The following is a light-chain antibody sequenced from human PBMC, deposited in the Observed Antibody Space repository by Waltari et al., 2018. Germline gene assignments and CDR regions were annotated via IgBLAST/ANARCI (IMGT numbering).Light chain of an antibody. J-gene: IGLJ2*01. CDR1: ALARQY. CDR3: QSADSSISYVV. CDR2: QDS. V-gene: IGLV3-25*03. Sequence: SYELTQPPSVSVSPGQTARITCSGDALARQYTYWYQQKPGQAPELVISQDSERPSGIPERFSGSSSGTTVTLTIIGVQAEDEADYYCQSADSSISYVVFGGGTKLTVL.